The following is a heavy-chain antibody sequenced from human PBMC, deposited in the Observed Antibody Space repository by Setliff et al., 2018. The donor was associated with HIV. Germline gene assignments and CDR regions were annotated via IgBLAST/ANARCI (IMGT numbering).Heavy chain of an antibody. J-gene: IGHJ6*03. D-gene: IGHD3-22*01. Sequence: SETLSLTCTVSGGSISSYYWSWIRQPAGKGLEWIGRIYSSGSTSYNPSLKSRVTMSVDTSKNQISLKLGSVTAADTAVFYCAREFYHYDSSDYYSDYYYYYMDVWGKGTTVTVSS. CDR3: AREFYHYDSSDYYSDYYYYYMDV. CDR1: GGSISSYY. CDR2: IYSSGST. V-gene: IGHV4-4*07.